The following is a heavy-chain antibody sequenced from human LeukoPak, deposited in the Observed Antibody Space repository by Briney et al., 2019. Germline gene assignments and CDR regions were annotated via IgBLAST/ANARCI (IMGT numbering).Heavy chain of an antibody. J-gene: IGHJ4*02. CDR3: ARLGRDGTTVTTFDY. D-gene: IGHD4-17*01. CDR1: GGSISSSTYY. V-gene: IGHV4-39*01. Sequence: PSETLSLTCTVSGGSISSSTYYWGWIRQPPGKGLEWIGSIYYSGSTYYNPSLKSRVTISVDTSKNQFSLKLSSVTAADTAVYYCARLGRDGTTVTTFDYWGQRPGVRVSS. CDR2: IYYSGST.